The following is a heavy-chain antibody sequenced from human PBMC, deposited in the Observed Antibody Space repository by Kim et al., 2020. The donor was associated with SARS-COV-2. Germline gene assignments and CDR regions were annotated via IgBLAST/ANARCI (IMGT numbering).Heavy chain of an antibody. J-gene: IGHJ6*02. V-gene: IGHV3-21*01. CDR1: GFTFSSYS. D-gene: IGHD1-20*01. CDR3: ARDRYNWNQYYYYGMDV. CDR2: ISSSSSYI. Sequence: GGSLRLSCAASGFTFSSYSMNWVRQAPGKGLEWVSSISSSSSYIYYADSVKGRFTISRDNAKNSLYLQMNSLRAEDTAVYYCARDRYNWNQYYYYGMDVWGQGTTVTVSS.